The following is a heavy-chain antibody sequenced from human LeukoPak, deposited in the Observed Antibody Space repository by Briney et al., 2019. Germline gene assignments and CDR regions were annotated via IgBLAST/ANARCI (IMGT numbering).Heavy chain of an antibody. V-gene: IGHV1-8*01. CDR3: TREKDCADGICYAD. Sequence: GASVKVSCKASGHTFTSHDINWVRQAPGLGLEWLGSISAKSGNTGYAQKFKGRVTMTRDTSQSTAYMELSRLRLDDTAVYFCTREKDCADGICYADWGQGTLVTVSS. J-gene: IGHJ4*02. D-gene: IGHD2-8*01. CDR2: ISAKSGNT. CDR1: GHTFTSHD.